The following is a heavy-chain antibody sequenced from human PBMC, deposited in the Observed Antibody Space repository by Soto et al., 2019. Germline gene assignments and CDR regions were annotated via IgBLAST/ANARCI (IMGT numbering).Heavy chain of an antibody. D-gene: IGHD1-20*01. Sequence: GSLRLSCVASGFVFKNYEMNWVRQAPGKGLEWISYISNSGNTIYVADSMRGRFTISRDNAKNSLFLQMNSLRADDTAVYYCARDIDNRDYYYGLDVWGQGTTVTVSS. V-gene: IGHV3-48*03. CDR3: ARDIDNRDYYYGLDV. J-gene: IGHJ6*02. CDR1: GFVFKNYE. CDR2: ISNSGNTI.